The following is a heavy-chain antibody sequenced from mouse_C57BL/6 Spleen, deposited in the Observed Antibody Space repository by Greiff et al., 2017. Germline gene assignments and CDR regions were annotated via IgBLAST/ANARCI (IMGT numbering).Heavy chain of an antibody. CDR2: IHPNSGST. D-gene: IGHD2-4*01. CDR1: GYTFTSYW. Sequence: QVQLQQSGAELVKPGASVKLSCKASGYTFTSYWMHWVKQRPGQGLEWIGMIHPNSGSTNYNEKFKSKATLTVDKSSSTAYMQLSSLTSEDSAVYYCASNDYDLFAYWGQGTLVTVSA. V-gene: IGHV1-64*01. J-gene: IGHJ3*01. CDR3: ASNDYDLFAY.